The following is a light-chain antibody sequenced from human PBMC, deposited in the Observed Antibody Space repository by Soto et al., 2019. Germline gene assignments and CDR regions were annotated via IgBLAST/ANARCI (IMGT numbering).Light chain of an antibody. CDR3: QKYGSSPYT. J-gene: IGKJ2*01. V-gene: IGKV3-20*01. CDR1: QSVSSSS. Sequence: EIVLTQSPGTLSLSPGERATLSCRASQSVSSSSLAWYQQKPGQAPRLLIYGASSRATGIPDRFRGSGSGSDFTITISRLEPEDFAVFYCQKYGSSPYTFGQGTKLEIK. CDR2: GAS.